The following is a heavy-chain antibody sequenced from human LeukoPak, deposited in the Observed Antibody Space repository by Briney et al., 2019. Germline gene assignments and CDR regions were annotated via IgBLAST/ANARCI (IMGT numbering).Heavy chain of an antibody. CDR3: PKNRGNDNYWEGHRPGYYYGMDV. J-gene: IGHJ6*02. D-gene: IGHD3-3*01. CDR1: GFTFEDYA. V-gene: IGHV3-43*02. CDR2: ISGDGDKK. Sequence: PGGSLRLSCAASGFTFEDYAMHWVRQAPGKGLEWVSLISGDGDKKYYADSVKGRFTIARDNSKNSLYLEVISLRTDDTALYYYPKNRGNDNYWEGHRPGYYYGMDVWGQGTTVIVSS.